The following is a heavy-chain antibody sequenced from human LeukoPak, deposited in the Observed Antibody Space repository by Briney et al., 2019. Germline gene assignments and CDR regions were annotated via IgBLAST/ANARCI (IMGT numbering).Heavy chain of an antibody. D-gene: IGHD7-27*01. CDR2: IDHTGIT. V-gene: IGHV4-59*08. J-gene: IGHJ6*04. CDR3: AIGPPYAPGVLDV. Sequence: SETLSLTCVVYGGSFSGYNWSWIRQPPGKGLEWIGYIDHTGITNYNPSLNSRVTISRDTAKNHFSLELSSATAADTAVYYCAIGPPYAPGVLDVWGKGTTVTISS. CDR1: GGSFSGYN.